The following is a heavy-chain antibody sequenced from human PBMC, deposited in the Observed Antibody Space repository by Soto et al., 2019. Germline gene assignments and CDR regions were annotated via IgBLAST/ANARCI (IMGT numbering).Heavy chain of an antibody. Sequence: SETLSLTCTFSGYSIRPYYWTWIRQPPGKGLEWIGYIYYSGSTYYNPSLKSRVTISVDTSKNQFSLKLSSVTAADTAVYYCAREIVVVVAATSSYYYYGMDVWGQGTTVTVSS. CDR1: GYSIRPYY. D-gene: IGHD2-15*01. J-gene: IGHJ6*02. CDR2: IYYSGST. CDR3: AREIVVVVAATSSYYYYGMDV. V-gene: IGHV4-59*12.